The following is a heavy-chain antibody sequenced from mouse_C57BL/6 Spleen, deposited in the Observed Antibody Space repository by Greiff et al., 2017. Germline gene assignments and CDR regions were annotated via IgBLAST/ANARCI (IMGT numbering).Heavy chain of an antibody. CDR1: GFSFNTYA. V-gene: IGHV10-1*01. CDR2: IRSKSNNYAT. Sequence: EVHLVESGGGLVQPKGSLKLSCAASGFSFNTYAMNWVRQAPGKGLEWVARIRSKSNNYATYYADSVKDRFTISRDDSESMLYLQMNNLKTEDTAMYYCVRPFYYGNPTHAMDYWGQGTSVTVSS. J-gene: IGHJ4*01. D-gene: IGHD2-1*01. CDR3: VRPFYYGNPTHAMDY.